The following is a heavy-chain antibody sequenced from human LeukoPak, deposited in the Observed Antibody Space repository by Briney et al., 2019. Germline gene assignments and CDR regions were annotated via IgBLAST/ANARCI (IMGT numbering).Heavy chain of an antibody. CDR1: GDSISSGDYY. CDR2: ISSSGST. J-gene: IGHJ3*02. Sequence: SETLSLTCTVSGDSISSGDYYWGWIRQPAGRGLEWIGRISSSGSTNYNPSLKSRVTISVDTSKNQFSLKLSSVTAADTAVYFCARGPYSYDSSGAFDIWGQGTMVTVSS. V-gene: IGHV4-61*02. CDR3: ARGPYSYDSSGAFDI. D-gene: IGHD3-22*01.